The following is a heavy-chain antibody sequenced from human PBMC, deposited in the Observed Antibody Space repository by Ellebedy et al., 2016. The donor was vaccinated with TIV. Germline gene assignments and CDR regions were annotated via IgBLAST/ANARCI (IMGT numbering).Heavy chain of an antibody. J-gene: IGHJ2*01. V-gene: IGHV3-74*01. CDR3: AAKGSGYFDL. CDR2: IKPDGSYT. Sequence: PGGSLGLSCVASGFTFSTSWMHWVRQASGKGLVWVSRIKPDGSYTTYADSVKGRFTISRDNAKNTLYLQINSLRAEDTAVYYCAAKGSGYFDLWGRGTLVTVSS. CDR1: GFTFSTSW. D-gene: IGHD2-15*01.